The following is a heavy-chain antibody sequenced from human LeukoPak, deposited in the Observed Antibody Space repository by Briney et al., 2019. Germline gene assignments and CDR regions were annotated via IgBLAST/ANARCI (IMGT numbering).Heavy chain of an antibody. Sequence: SETLSLTCTVSGGSISSSSYYWGWIRQPPGKGLEWIGSIYYSGSTYYSPSLKSRVTISVDTSKNQFSLKLSSVTAADTAVYYCARKPHSGYIDYGAQGTLVTVSS. CDR1: GGSISSSSYY. V-gene: IGHV4-39*07. D-gene: IGHD1-26*01. CDR2: IYYSGST. J-gene: IGHJ4*02. CDR3: ARKPHSGYIDY.